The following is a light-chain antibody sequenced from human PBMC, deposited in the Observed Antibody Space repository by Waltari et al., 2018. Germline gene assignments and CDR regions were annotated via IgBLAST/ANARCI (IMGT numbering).Light chain of an antibody. CDR2: DKN. J-gene: IGLJ3*02. CDR1: SSNIGNNY. V-gene: IGLV1-51*01. CDR3: GTWDTSLSGGV. Sequence: QSVLTQPPSVYAAPGQKVTISCSGSSSNIGNNYVSWYQQLPGTAPTLLIYDKNKRPSGIPDRFSGSKSGTSATLGITGLQTGDEADYYCGTWDTSLSGGVFGGGTKLTVL.